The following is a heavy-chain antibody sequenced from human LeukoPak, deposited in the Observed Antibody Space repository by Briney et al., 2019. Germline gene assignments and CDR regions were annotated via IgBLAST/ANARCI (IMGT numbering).Heavy chain of an antibody. V-gene: IGHV4-61*02. CDR2: IYTSGST. CDR3: ARVDYYGSGSLDV. D-gene: IGHD3-10*01. Sequence: SETLSLTCTVSGGSISSGSYYWSWIRQPAGKGLEWIGRIYTSGSTNYNPSLKSRVTISVDTSKNQFSLKLSSVTAADTAVYYCARVDYYGSGSLDVWGQGTTVTVSS. J-gene: IGHJ6*02. CDR1: GGSISSGSYY.